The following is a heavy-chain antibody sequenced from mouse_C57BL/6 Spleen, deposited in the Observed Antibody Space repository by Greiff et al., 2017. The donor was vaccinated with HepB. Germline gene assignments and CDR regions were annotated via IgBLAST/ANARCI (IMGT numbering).Heavy chain of an antibody. CDR3: ARNDDYDGYYAMDY. J-gene: IGHJ4*01. D-gene: IGHD2-4*01. V-gene: IGHV1-52*01. CDR2: IDPSDSET. CDR1: GYTFTSYW. Sequence: VQLQQPGAELVRPGSSVKLSCKASGYTFTSYWMHWVKQRPIQGLEWIGNIDPSDSETHYNQKFKDKATLTVDKSSSTAYMQLSSLTSEDSAVYYCARNDDYDGYYAMDYWGQGTSVTVSS.